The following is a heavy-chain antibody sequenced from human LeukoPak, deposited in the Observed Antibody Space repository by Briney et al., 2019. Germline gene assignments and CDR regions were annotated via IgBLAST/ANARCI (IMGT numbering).Heavy chain of an antibody. CDR2: ISGRGGST. Sequence: PGGSLRLSCAASGFTFDDYGMSWVRQAPGKGLEWVSAISGRGGSTYYADSVKGRFTISRDNSKNTLYLQMNSLTAEDTAVYYCAKAPTGYSSTSEKRYFDLWGRGTLVTVSS. CDR1: GFTFDDYG. D-gene: IGHD6-13*01. J-gene: IGHJ2*01. V-gene: IGHV3-23*01. CDR3: AKAPTGYSSTSEKRYFDL.